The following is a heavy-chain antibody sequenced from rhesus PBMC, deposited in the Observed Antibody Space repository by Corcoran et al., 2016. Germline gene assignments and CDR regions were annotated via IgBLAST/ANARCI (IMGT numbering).Heavy chain of an antibody. Sequence: QVQLQESGPGLVKPSETLSLTCAVSGHSIRSGYYWAWIRQPPGKGLEYIGYISGSSGITYYNPSLKSRVTISTDTSKNQFSLKLSSVTAADTAVYYCARLAAAGSIFDYWGQGVLVTVSS. CDR2: ISGSSGIT. CDR3: ARLAAAGSIFDY. J-gene: IGHJ4*01. CDR1: GHSIRSGYY. V-gene: IGHV4-99*01. D-gene: IGHD6-31*01.